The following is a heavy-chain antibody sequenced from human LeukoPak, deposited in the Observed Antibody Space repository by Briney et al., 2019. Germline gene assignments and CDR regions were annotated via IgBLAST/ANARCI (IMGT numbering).Heavy chain of an antibody. Sequence: SETLSLTCAVYGGSFSGYYWSWIRQPPGKGLEWIGEINHSGSTNYNPSLKSRVTISVDTSKNQFSLRLNSVTAADTAMYYCARRITVSATNWFDPWGQGTLVTVSS. CDR3: ARRITVSATNWFDP. V-gene: IGHV4-34*01. D-gene: IGHD6-19*01. J-gene: IGHJ5*02. CDR2: INHSGST. CDR1: GGSFSGYY.